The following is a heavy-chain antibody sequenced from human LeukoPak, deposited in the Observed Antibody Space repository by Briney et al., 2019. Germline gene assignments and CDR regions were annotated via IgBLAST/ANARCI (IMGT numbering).Heavy chain of an antibody. D-gene: IGHD6-6*01. CDR1: GYTFTGYY. V-gene: IGHV1-2*02. Sequence: ASVKVSCKASGYTFTGYYMHWVRQAPGQGLEWMGWISPNSGGTNYAQKFQGRVTMTRDTSISTAYMELSRLRPDDTAVYYCARAASIAARYYYYYGMDVWGQGTTVTVSS. J-gene: IGHJ6*02. CDR3: ARAASIAARYYYYYGMDV. CDR2: ISPNSGGT.